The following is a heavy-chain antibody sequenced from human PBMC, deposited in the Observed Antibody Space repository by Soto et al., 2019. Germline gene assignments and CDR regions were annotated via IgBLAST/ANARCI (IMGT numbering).Heavy chain of an antibody. CDR1: GGTFSSYA. Sequence: SVKVFCKASGGTFSSYAISWVRQAPGQGLEWMGGIIPIFGTANYAQKFQGRVTITADESTSTAYMELSSLRSEDTAVYYCAGTYYYDSSGYYYFDYWGQGTLVTVSS. CDR3: AGTYYYDSSGYYYFDY. J-gene: IGHJ4*02. V-gene: IGHV1-69*13. CDR2: IIPIFGTA. D-gene: IGHD3-22*01.